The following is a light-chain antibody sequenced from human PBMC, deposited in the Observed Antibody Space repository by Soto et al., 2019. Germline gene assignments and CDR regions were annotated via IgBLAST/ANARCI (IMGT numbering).Light chain of an antibody. CDR3: QHYGDSSWT. J-gene: IGKJ1*01. CDR1: QSVSSTL. Sequence: EIVLTQSPVALSLSPGERATLSCRASQSVSSTLLTWYQQKPGQAPRLLIYGVSSRATGIPDRFSGSGSGTDFTLNISRLEPEDFAVYFCQHYGDSSWTFGQGTRVEIK. CDR2: GVS. V-gene: IGKV3-20*01.